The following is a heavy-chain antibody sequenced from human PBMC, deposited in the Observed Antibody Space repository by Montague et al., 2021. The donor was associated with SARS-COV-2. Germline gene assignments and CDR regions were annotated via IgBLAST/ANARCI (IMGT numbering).Heavy chain of an antibody. V-gene: IGHV4-39*01. CDR3: ARGQVTVFGVLIMLPAAGPLDV. Sequence: SETLSLTCTVSGGSISSPDHYWGWIRQSPGKGLEWIGSISYTGRTYYNPSLRSRVSISVDTSKSQFSLRLTSVTAADTGVYYCARGQVTVFGVLIMLPAAGPLDVWGQGTKVTVSS. CDR2: ISYTGRT. CDR1: GGSISSPDHY. D-gene: IGHD3-3*01. J-gene: IGHJ3*01.